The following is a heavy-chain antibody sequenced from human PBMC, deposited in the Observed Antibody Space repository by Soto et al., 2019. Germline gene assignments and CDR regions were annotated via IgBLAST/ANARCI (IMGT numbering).Heavy chain of an antibody. Sequence: QVQLVQSGAEVKKPGASVKVSCKASGYTFTSYGISWVRQAPGQGLEWMGWISAYNGNTNYAQKLQGRVTMTTDTSPSTAYMELRSLSSADTAVYYCARETSRAAADYWGQGTLVTVSS. J-gene: IGHJ4*02. D-gene: IGHD6-13*01. CDR2: ISAYNGNT. V-gene: IGHV1-18*01. CDR3: ARETSRAAADY. CDR1: GYTFTSYG.